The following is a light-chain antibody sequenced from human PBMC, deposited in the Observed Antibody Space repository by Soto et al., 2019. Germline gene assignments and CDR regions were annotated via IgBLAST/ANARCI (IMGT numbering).Light chain of an antibody. CDR2: GAS. CDR3: QHYGSLVLT. J-gene: IGKJ4*01. CDR1: QSVSSTY. Sequence: SLSPGERATLSCRASQSVSSTYLAWYQQKPGQAPRLLIYGASSRATGIPDRFSGSGSGTDFTLTISRLEPEDFAVYYCQHYGSLVLTFGGGTKVEIK. V-gene: IGKV3-20*01.